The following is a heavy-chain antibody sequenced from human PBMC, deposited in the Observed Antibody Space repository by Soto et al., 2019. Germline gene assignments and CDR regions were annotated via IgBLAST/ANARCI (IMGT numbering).Heavy chain of an antibody. Sequence: EEQLVESGGGLVQPGGSLRLSCAASGFTFSNYAMHWVRQAPGKGLEYVSAINNDGGSTYHANSVKGRFTISRDNSKNTLYLQMGSLRTEDMAVYYCARADTSGSYRGLDIWGQGTMVTVSS. CDR3: ARADTSGSYRGLDI. D-gene: IGHD1-26*01. V-gene: IGHV3-64*01. CDR1: GFTFSNYA. J-gene: IGHJ3*02. CDR2: INNDGGST.